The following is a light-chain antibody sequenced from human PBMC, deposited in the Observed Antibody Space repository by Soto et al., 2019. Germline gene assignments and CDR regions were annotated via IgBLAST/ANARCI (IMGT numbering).Light chain of an antibody. V-gene: IGLV2-8*01. CDR1: TSDIGAYNY. CDR2: EVT. CDR3: SSFAGTNSFV. J-gene: IGLJ1*01. Sequence: QSALTQPPSASGSPGQSVTISCTGTTSDIGAYNYVSWYQQRPGKAPKLIIYEVTRRPSGVPDRIFGSKSYTTASLTVSGLQAEDEAVYYCSSFAGTNSFVFGTGTKLTVL.